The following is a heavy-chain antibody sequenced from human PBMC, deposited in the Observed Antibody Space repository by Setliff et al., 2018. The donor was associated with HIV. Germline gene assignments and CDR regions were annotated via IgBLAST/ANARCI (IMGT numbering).Heavy chain of an antibody. CDR2: IHHSGSV. CDR1: GYSISSGYY. D-gene: IGHD6-13*01. CDR3: ARVDWGYNSNCSIDY. J-gene: IGHJ4*02. V-gene: IGHV4-38-2*02. Sequence: ASETLSLTCPVSGYSISSGYYWGWIRQPPGKGLEWIGNIHHSGSVYYNLSLKRRVTISVDTSKNQFSLKLTSATAADTAVYYCARVDWGYNSNCSIDYWGQGMLVTVSS.